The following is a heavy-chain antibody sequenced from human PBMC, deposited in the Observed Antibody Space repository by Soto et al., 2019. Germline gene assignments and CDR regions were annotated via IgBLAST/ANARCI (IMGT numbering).Heavy chain of an antibody. V-gene: IGHV3-23*01. CDR3: AKDYDVVVPAAISAFDI. CDR1: GFTFSSDA. CDR2: ISGSGGST. D-gene: IGHD2-2*02. J-gene: IGHJ3*02. Sequence: EVQLLESGGGLVQPGGSLRLSCAASGFTFSSDAMSWVRQAPGKGLEWVSAISGSGGSTYYADSVKGRFTISRDNSKNTLYLQMNSLRAEDTAVYYCAKDYDVVVPAAISAFDIWGQGTMVTVSS.